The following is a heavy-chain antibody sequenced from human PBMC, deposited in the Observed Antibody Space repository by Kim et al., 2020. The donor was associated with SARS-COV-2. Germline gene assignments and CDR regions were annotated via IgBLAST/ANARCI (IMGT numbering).Heavy chain of an antibody. CDR2: IYSSITT. CDR3: ARGLYYGMDV. V-gene: IGHV3-53*01. Sequence: GGSLRLSCAASGFTVNSDYMNWVRQAPGKGLEWVSFIYSSITTNTYYADSVKGRFTISRDTSKNMLFLEMNSLRAEDTAVYYWARGLYYGMDVWGQGTTV. J-gene: IGHJ6*02. CDR1: GFTVNSDY.